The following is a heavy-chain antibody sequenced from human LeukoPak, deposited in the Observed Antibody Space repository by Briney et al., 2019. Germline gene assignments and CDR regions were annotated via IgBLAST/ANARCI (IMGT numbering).Heavy chain of an antibody. D-gene: IGHD3-10*01. Sequence: SETLSLTCAVSGVSISSSNWWSWVRQPPGKGREWIGEIYHSGSTNYNLSLKSRVTISVDKSKNQFSLKLTSVTAADTAVYYCASLDGSGSYWGQGTLVTVSS. J-gene: IGHJ4*02. V-gene: IGHV4-4*02. CDR2: IYHSGST. CDR3: ASLDGSGSY. CDR1: GVSISSSNW.